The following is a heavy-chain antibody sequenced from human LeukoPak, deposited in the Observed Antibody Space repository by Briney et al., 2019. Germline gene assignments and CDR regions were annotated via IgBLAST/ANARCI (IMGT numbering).Heavy chain of an antibody. V-gene: IGHV3-23*01. CDR3: AKFRDTAMVTPGDY. CDR2: ISGSGGST. Sequence: PGGSLSLSCAASGFTFSSYAMSWVRQAPGKGLEWVSAISGSGGSTYYADSVKGRFTISRDNSKNTLYLQMNSLRAEDTAVYYCAKFRDTAMVTPGDYWGQGTLVTVSS. D-gene: IGHD5-18*01. J-gene: IGHJ4*02. CDR1: GFTFSSYA.